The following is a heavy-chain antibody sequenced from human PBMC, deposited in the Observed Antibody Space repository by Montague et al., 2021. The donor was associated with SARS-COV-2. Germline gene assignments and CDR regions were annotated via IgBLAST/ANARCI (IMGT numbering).Heavy chain of an antibody. CDR1: GVSLSSGGYF. Sequence: TLSLTCSVSGVSLSSGGYFWVWLRPPPGQDLVWFGYIFHSGNTYYTPSLKSRVIISQDTSDNHLFLTLMSVTAADTAVYYCARERFLGDNDNYFDYWGQGTLVTVSS. V-gene: IGHV4-31*03. CDR2: IFHSGNT. D-gene: IGHD1-1*01. J-gene: IGHJ4*02. CDR3: ARERFLGDNDNYFDY.